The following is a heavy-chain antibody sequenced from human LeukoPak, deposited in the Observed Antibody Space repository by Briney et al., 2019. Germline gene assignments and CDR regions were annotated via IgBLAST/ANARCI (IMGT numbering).Heavy chain of an antibody. Sequence: TLSLTCTVSGGSISSGGYYWSWIRQHPGKGLEWIGYIYYSGSTYYNPSLKSRVTISVDTSKNQFSLKLSSVTAADTAVYYCARDKTAAGTHFDYWGQGTLVTVSS. CDR2: IYYSGST. V-gene: IGHV4-31*03. J-gene: IGHJ4*02. CDR1: GGSISSGGYY. CDR3: ARDKTAAGTHFDY. D-gene: IGHD6-13*01.